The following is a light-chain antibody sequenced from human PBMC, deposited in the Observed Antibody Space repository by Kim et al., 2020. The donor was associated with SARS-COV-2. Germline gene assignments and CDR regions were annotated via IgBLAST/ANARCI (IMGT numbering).Light chain of an antibody. J-gene: IGKJ2*01. V-gene: IGKV3-20*01. Sequence: LSPGERATLSCRASQSVSSSYLAWYKQKPGQAPRLLIYGASSRATGIPDRFSGSGSGTDFTLTISRLEPEDFAVYYCQQYGSSPYTFGQGTKLEIK. CDR2: GAS. CDR1: QSVSSSY. CDR3: QQYGSSPYT.